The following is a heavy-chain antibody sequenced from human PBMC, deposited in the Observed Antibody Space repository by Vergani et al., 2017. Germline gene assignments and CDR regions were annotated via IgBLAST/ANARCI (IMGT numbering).Heavy chain of an antibody. V-gene: IGHV5-51*03. Sequence: EVQLEQSGAAVKKPGESLEISCKGSGYSFSRNWIAWVRERPGQGLEWMGIIYPGDSDTRYSPSFQGQVTISADKSISTAYLQWSSLMASDTAVYYCARHLDGYSYPDLWGRGTLVTVSS. J-gene: IGHJ2*01. CDR3: ARHLDGYSYPDL. CDR1: GYSFSRNW. D-gene: IGHD5-24*01. CDR2: IYPGDSDT.